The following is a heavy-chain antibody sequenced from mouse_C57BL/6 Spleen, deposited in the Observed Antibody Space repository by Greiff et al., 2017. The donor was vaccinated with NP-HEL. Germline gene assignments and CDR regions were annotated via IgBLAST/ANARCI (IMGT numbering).Heavy chain of an antibody. Sequence: VQLQQPGAELVKPGASVKLSCKASGYTFTSYWMQWVKQRPGQGLEWIGEIDPSDSYPNYTQQFKGKATLPVDTSSSTAYMQLSSLTSEDSAVYYCARRGNWDENDWGQGTTLTVSS. J-gene: IGHJ2*01. D-gene: IGHD4-1*01. CDR2: IDPSDSYP. CDR3: ARRGNWDEND. V-gene: IGHV1-50*01. CDR1: GYTFTSYW.